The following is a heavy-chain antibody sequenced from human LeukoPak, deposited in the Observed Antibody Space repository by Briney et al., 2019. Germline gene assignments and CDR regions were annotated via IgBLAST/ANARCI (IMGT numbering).Heavy chain of an antibody. V-gene: IGHV4-59*01. Sequence: PSETLSLTCTVSGGSISSYYWSWIRQPPGKGLEWIGYIYYSGSTNYNPSLKSRVTISVDTSKNQFSLKLSSVTAADTAVYYCASLPGGSSGWQFDPWGQGTLVTVSS. J-gene: IGHJ5*02. CDR3: ASLPGGSSGWQFDP. D-gene: IGHD6-19*01. CDR2: IYYSGST. CDR1: GGSISSYY.